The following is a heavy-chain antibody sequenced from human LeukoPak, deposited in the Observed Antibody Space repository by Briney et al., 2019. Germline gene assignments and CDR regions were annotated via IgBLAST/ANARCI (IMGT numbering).Heavy chain of an antibody. V-gene: IGHV5-10-1*01. CDR2: IDPSDSYT. CDR1: GYSFTSYW. D-gene: IGHD3-22*01. Sequence: GESLRISCKGSGYSFTSYWSSWVRQMPGKGLEWMGRIDPSDSYTNYSPSFQGHVTISADKSISTAYLQWSSLKASDTAMYYCARGGDSSGYYGNFDYWGQGTLVTVSS. J-gene: IGHJ4*02. CDR3: ARGGDSSGYYGNFDY.